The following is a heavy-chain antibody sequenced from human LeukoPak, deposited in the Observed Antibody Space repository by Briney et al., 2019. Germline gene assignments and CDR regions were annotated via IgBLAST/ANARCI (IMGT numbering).Heavy chain of an antibody. CDR3: ARVNYYYYGMDV. V-gene: IGHV3-66*01. CDR2: IYSGGST. J-gene: IGHJ6*02. Sequence: GGSLRLSCAASGFTASSNYMSWVRQAPGKGLEWVSVIYSGGSTYYADSVKGRFTISRDNSKNTLYLQMNSLRAEDTAVYYCARVNYYYYGMDVWGQGTTVTVSS. CDR1: GFTASSNY.